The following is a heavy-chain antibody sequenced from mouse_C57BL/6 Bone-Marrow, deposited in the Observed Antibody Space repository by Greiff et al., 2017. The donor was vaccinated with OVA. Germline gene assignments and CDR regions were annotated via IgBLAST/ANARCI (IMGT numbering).Heavy chain of an antibody. D-gene: IGHD1-1*01. CDR3: TGGGTTGYFDV. J-gene: IGHJ1*03. CDR1: GFTFSNYW. V-gene: IGHV6-3*01. Sequence: EVKVEESGGGLVQPGGSMKLSCVASGFTFSNYWMNWVRQSPEKGLEWVAQIRLKSDNYATHYAASVKGRFTISRDDSKSSVYLKMNNLRAEDTGIYYCTGGGTTGYFDVWGTGTTVTVSS. CDR2: IRLKSDNYAT.